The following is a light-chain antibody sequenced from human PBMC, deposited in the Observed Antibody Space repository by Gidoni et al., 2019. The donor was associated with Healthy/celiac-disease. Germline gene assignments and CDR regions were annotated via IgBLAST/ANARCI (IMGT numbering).Light chain of an antibody. V-gene: IGKV3-20*01. CDR1: QSVSSSY. J-gene: IGKJ3*01. CDR3: QQYGSSPFT. CDR2: GAS. Sequence: ENGSTQSPGTLSLSPGERATLACRASQSVSSSYLAWYQQKPGQAPRLLLSGASRRATGIPDRFSGSGSGTDFTLTISRLEPEDFAVYYCQQYGSSPFTFGPXTKVDIK.